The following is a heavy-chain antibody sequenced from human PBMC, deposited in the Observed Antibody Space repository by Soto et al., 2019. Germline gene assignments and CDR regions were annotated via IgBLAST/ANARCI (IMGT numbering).Heavy chain of an antibody. Sequence: GGSLRLSCVVSGFTFSGYSMNWVRQAPGKGLEWVSSISSSSSYIHNADSGKGRFTISRDNAKNSVYLQMTSLRAEDTAVYYCARGQYADYYYMDVWGKGTTVTVSS. J-gene: IGHJ6*03. CDR2: ISSSSSYI. V-gene: IGHV3-21*01. CDR3: ARGQYADYYYMDV. D-gene: IGHD2-2*01. CDR1: GFTFSGYS.